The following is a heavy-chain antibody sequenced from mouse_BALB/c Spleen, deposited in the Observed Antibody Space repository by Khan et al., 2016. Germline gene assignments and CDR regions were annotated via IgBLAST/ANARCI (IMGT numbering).Heavy chain of an antibody. V-gene: IGHV14-3*02. D-gene: IGHD2-1*01. J-gene: IGHJ3*01. CDR1: GFNIKDTY. CDR3: ARGGNYVEIGN. Sequence: VQLQQSGAELVKPGASVKLSCTASGFNIKDTYMHWVKQRPEQGLEWIGRIDPANGNSKYDPKFQGKAAIPADTSSNTASLQLHSLTSEDTAVYYCARGGNYVEIGNWGQGTLVTVSA. CDR2: IDPANGNS.